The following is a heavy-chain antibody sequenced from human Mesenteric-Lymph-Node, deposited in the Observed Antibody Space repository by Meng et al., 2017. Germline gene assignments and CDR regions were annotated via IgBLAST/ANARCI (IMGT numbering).Heavy chain of an antibody. CDR2: IIPIFGTA. CDR3: ASSITMIVVVPHAFDI. V-gene: IGHV1-69*06. D-gene: IGHD3-22*01. CDR1: GYTFTGYY. J-gene: IGHJ3*02. Sequence: SVKVSCKASGYTFTGYYVHWVRQAPGQGLEWMGGIIPIFGTANYAQKFQGRVTITADKSTSTAYMELSSLRSEDTAVYYCASSITMIVVVPHAFDIWGQGTMVTVSS.